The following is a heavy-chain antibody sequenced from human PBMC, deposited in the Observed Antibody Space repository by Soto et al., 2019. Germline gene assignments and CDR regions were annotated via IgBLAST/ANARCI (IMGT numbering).Heavy chain of an antibody. CDR3: ARGSAAMRFDY. J-gene: IGHJ4*02. CDR2: IYYSGST. V-gene: IGHV4-61*05. CDR1: CGSISSSSYY. Sequence: SETLSLTCTVSCGSISSSSYYWGWIRQPPGKGLEWIGYIYYSGSTNYNPSLKSRVTISVDTSKNQFSLKLSSVTAADTAVYYCARGSAAMRFDYWGQGTLVTVSS. D-gene: IGHD2-2*01.